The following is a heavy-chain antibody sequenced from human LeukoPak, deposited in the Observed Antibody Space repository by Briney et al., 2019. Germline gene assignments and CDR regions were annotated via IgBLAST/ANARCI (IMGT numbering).Heavy chain of an antibody. V-gene: IGHV1-2*06. J-gene: IGHJ6*02. D-gene: IGHD6-13*01. CDR2: INPNSGGT. CDR3: AAREVYSSSWFRYYYYGMDV. CDR1: GYTFSDYY. Sequence: GASVRVSCKTSGYTFSDYYMHWVRQAPGQGLEWMGRINPNSGGTNYAQKFQGRVTMTRDTSISTAYMELSRLRSDDTAVYYCAAREVYSSSWFRYYYYGMDVWGQGTTVTVSS.